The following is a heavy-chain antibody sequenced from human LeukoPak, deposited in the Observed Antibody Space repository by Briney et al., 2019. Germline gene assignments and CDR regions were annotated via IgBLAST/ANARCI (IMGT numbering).Heavy chain of an antibody. D-gene: IGHD1-26*01. V-gene: IGHV3-74*01. CDR2: INSDASTT. CDR1: GFTFSSYW. CDR3: TRVAGSGSVD. J-gene: IGHJ4*02. Sequence: GSLRLSCAASGFTFSSYWMHWFRQAPGKGMVWVSRINSDASTTSYADSVKGRFTISRDNAKNTLHLQMNSLRAEDTAVYYCTRVAGSGSVDWGQGTLVTVSS.